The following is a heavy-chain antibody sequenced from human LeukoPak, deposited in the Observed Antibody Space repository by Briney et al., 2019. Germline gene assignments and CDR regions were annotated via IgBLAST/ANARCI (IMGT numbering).Heavy chain of an antibody. CDR2: ISGSGGST. V-gene: IGHV3-23*01. CDR3: AKDAPFPTRRLGMDV. D-gene: IGHD1-1*01. Sequence: GGSLRLSCAASGVTFSSYARSWVRQAPGKGLEWVSAISGSGGSTYYADSVKGRFTISRDNSKNTLYLQMNSLRAEDTAVYYCAKDAPFPTRRLGMDVWGQGTTVTVSS. J-gene: IGHJ6*02. CDR1: GVTFSSYA.